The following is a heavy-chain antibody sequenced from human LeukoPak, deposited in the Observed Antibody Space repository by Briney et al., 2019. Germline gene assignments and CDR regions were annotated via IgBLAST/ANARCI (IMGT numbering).Heavy chain of an antibody. J-gene: IGHJ4*02. CDR3: ARDLDGYNSYFDY. D-gene: IGHD5-24*01. Sequence: PSETLSLTCTVSGGSISSSSYYWGWIRQPPGKGLEWIGSIYYSGSTYYNPSLKSRVTISIDTSKNQFSLKLSSVTAADTAVYYCARDLDGYNSYFDYWGQGTLVTVSS. CDR1: GGSISSSSYY. CDR2: IYYSGST. V-gene: IGHV4-39*07.